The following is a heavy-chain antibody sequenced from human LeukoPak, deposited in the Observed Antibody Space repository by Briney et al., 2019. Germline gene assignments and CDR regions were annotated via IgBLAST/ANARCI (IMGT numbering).Heavy chain of an antibody. J-gene: IGHJ6*02. CDR1: GGSISSYY. CDR2: IYYSGST. V-gene: IGHV4-59*01. D-gene: IGHD3-10*01. CDR3: ARQTPYGSGSYPPWYGMDV. Sequence: SETLSLTCTVSGGSISSYYWSWIRQPPGKGLEWIGYIYYSGSTNYNPSLKSRVTISVDTSKNQFSLKLNSMTAADTAVYYCARQTPYGSGSYPPWYGMDVWGQGTTVTVSS.